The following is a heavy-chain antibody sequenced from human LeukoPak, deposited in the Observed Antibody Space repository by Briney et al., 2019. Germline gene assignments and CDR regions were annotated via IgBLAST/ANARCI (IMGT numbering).Heavy chain of an antibody. D-gene: IGHD6-13*01. CDR2: INPSGGST. J-gene: IGHJ4*02. Sequence: ASVKVSCKASGYTFTSYYMHWVRQAPGQGLEWMGIINPSGGSTSYAQKFQGRVTMTRDMSTSTVYMELSSLRSEDTAVYYCARQGVQQLVLDYWGQGTLVTVSS. V-gene: IGHV1-46*01. CDR3: ARQGVQQLVLDY. CDR1: GYTFTSYY.